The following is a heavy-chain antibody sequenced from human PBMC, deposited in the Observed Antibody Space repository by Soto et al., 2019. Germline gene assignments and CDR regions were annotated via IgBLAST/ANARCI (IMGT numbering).Heavy chain of an antibody. V-gene: IGHV3-43*01. CDR1: GFTFDDYT. J-gene: IGHJ6*02. Sequence: GGSLRLSCAASGFTFDDYTMHWVRQAPGKGLEWVSLISWDGGSTYYADSVKGRFTISRDNSKNSLYLQMNSLRTEDTALYYCAKDFSNSGYDNYYYYYGMDVWGQGTTVTVSS. CDR3: AKDFSNSGYDNYYYYYGMDV. CDR2: ISWDGGST. D-gene: IGHD5-12*01.